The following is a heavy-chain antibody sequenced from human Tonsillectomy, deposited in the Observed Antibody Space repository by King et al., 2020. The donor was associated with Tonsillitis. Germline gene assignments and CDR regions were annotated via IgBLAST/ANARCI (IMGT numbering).Heavy chain of an antibody. V-gene: IGHV3-30*18. D-gene: IGHD6-13*01. Sequence: VQLVESGGGVVQPGRSLRLSCGASGFIFSNYGMNWVRQAPGKGLEWVAVISYDGSNKFYADSVKGRFTISRDDSKNTLYLQMNSLRVEDTAVYYCAKDRAQQLTLDYGGQGTLVTVSS. CDR2: ISYDGSNK. CDR3: AKDRAQQLTLDY. J-gene: IGHJ4*02. CDR1: GFIFSNYG.